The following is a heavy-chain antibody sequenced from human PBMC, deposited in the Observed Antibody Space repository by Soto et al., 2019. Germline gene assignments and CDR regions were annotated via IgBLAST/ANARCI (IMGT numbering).Heavy chain of an antibody. V-gene: IGHV1-69*02. CDR1: GGSFSTYT. Sequence: SVKVSCKASGGSFSTYTITWVRQAPGQGLEWMGRIIPNIGIIIYAQKFQGRVTMTEDKSTDTAYMELSSLRSEDTAVYYCAYSGWQDAFDIWGQGTMVTVSS. CDR3: AYSGWQDAFDI. CDR2: IIPNIGII. J-gene: IGHJ3*02. D-gene: IGHD6-19*01.